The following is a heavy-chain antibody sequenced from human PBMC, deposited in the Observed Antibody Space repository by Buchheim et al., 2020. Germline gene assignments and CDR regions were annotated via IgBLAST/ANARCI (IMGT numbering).Heavy chain of an antibody. CDR3: ARSLAPYSPDRWFDP. Sequence: QVNLHQWGAGLLKPSETLSLTCAVYGGSFSGYQWSWFRQPPGKGLEWIGEINHGGSTNYNPSLKSRVTTSVDTSKKQVTLTVTSVTAADTAVYYCARSLAPYSPDRWFDPWGQGTL. J-gene: IGHJ5*02. V-gene: IGHV4-34*01. CDR1: GGSFSGYQ. CDR2: INHGGST. D-gene: IGHD3-16*01.